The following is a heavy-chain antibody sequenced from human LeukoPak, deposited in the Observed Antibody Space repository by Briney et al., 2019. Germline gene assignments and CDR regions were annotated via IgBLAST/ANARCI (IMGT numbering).Heavy chain of an antibody. CDR1: GGSISSYY. J-gene: IGHJ4*02. Sequence: SETLSLTCTVSGGSISSYYWSWIRQPPGKGLEWIGYVYYSGSTNYNPSLKSRVTISVDTSKNQFSQKLSSVTAADTAVYYCARDFVGPARDYYGSGSRFGGTDYWGQGTLVTVSS. CDR3: ARDFVGPARDYYGSGSRFGGTDY. D-gene: IGHD3-10*01. CDR2: VYYSGST. V-gene: IGHV4-59*12.